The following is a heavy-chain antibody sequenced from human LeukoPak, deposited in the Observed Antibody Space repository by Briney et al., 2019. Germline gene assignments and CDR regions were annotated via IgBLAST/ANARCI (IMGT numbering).Heavy chain of an antibody. CDR1: GYTFTGYY. D-gene: IGHD5-24*01. CDR3: ARDLRGDGYNADY. CDR2: INPNSGGT. J-gene: IGHJ4*02. Sequence: ASVKVSCKASGYTFTGYYMHWVRQAPGQGLEWMGWINPNSGGTNYAQKFQGRVTMTRDTSISTAYVELSRLRSDDTAVYYCARDLRGDGYNADYWGQGTLVTVSS. V-gene: IGHV1-2*02.